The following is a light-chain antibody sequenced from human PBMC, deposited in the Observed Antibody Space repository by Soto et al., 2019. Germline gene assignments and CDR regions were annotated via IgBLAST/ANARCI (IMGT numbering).Light chain of an antibody. Sequence: DIQMTQSPSSLSASVGDRVTITCRASQTVSRSLNWYQQISGRAPVLLIYGASSLQSGVPSRFSGSGSGTGFTLTISSLKPEDIATYYCQQSYHTPKTFGQGTKVEI. J-gene: IGKJ1*01. CDR2: GAS. CDR1: QTVSRS. V-gene: IGKV1-39*01. CDR3: QQSYHTPKT.